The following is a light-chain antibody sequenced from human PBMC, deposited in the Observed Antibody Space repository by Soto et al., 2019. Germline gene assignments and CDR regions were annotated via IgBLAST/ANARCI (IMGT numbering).Light chain of an antibody. CDR2: YIS. CDR1: QSAGNF. J-gene: IGKJ1*01. Sequence: IVMTQSPATLSVSPGETASLSCRASQSAGNFLAWYQQKPGQAPRLLIYYISTRATGIPARFSGSGSGTEFTLTINSLQSEDSAVYYCQQYGSSPWTFGQGTKVDIK. V-gene: IGKV3D-15*02. CDR3: QQYGSSPWT.